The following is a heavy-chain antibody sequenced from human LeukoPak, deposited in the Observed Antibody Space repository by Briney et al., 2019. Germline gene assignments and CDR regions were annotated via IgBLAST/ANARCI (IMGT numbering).Heavy chain of an antibody. CDR1: GFTFSSHH. J-gene: IGHJ6*03. Sequence: GGSLRLSCAASGFTFSSHHMNWVRQAPGKGLEWVANIKQDGSEKYYVDSVKGRFTISRDNAKNSLYLQMNSLRAEDTAVYYCARLGHLYYYYMDVWGKGTTVTVSS. D-gene: IGHD6-6*01. CDR3: ARLGHLYYYYMDV. CDR2: IKQDGSEK. V-gene: IGHV3-7*01.